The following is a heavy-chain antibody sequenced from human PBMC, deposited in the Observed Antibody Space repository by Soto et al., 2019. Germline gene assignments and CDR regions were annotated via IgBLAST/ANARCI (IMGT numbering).Heavy chain of an antibody. D-gene: IGHD3-10*01. CDR1: GFTVSNNY. CDR3: ATHPGGGGY. CDR2: IYSGGYT. J-gene: IGHJ4*02. Sequence: EVQLVESGGGLIQPGGSLRLSCAVSGFTVSNNYMSWVRQAPGKGLEGVSVIYSGGYTAYGDSVKGRFTISRDNSKNTTYPQKKSRGPGRPAVYYCATHPGGGGYWGQGTLVTVSS. V-gene: IGHV3-53*01.